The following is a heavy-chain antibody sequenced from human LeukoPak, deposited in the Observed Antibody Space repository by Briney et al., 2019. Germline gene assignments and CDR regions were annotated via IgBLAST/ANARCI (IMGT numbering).Heavy chain of an antibody. CDR3: ARDEYNWNVDAFDI. Sequence: GGSLRLSCAASGFTFSSHWMSWVRQAPGKGLEWVANIKKDGSEKYYVDSVKGRCTISRDNAKNSLYLQMNSLRAEDTAVYYCARDEYNWNVDAFDIWGQGTMVTVSS. CDR2: IKKDGSEK. CDR1: GFTFSSHW. J-gene: IGHJ3*02. D-gene: IGHD1-20*01. V-gene: IGHV3-7*01.